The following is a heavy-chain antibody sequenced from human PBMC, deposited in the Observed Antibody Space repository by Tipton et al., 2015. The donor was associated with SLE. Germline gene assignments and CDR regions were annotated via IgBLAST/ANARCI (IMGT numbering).Heavy chain of an antibody. CDR2: IYYSGNT. V-gene: IGHV4-38-2*02. D-gene: IGHD4-17*01. CDR1: SYSISSGYY. J-gene: IGHJ4*02. Sequence: TLSLTCTVSSYSISSGYYWGWIRQPPGKGLEWIGSIYHSGSIYYSGNTYYNPSLESRVTISADTFKNQFSLKVTSVTAADTAVYFCARIRPKNYGDYGPFDYWGQGILVTVSS. CDR3: ARIRPKNYGDYGPFDY.